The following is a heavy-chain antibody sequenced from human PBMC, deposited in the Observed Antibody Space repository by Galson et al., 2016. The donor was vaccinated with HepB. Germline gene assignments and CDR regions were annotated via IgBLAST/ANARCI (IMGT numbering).Heavy chain of an antibody. CDR3: ATFGPYVSRGYYYGASGFDM. D-gene: IGHD3-22*01. CDR1: GGTFNSYA. V-gene: IGHV1-69*13. J-gene: IGHJ3*02. Sequence: SVKVSCKASGGTFNSYAFNWVRQAPGQGLEWMGMITPIFGSTDYPQKFQGRVVMTADESTNTAFMELRNLTSEDTAAYYCATFGPYVSRGYYYGASGFDMWGQGTLVTVTS. CDR2: ITPIFGST.